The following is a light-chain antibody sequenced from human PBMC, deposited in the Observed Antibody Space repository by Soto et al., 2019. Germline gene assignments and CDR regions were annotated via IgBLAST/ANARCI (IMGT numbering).Light chain of an antibody. V-gene: IGLV4-60*02. CDR2: LEGSGSY. CDR1: SGHSTYI. Sequence: QAVATQSSSASASLGSSVKLTCTLSSGHSTYIIAWHQQQPGKAPRYLMKLEGSGSYNKGSGIPDRFSGSSSGADRYLTISNLQFEDEADYYCETWDTNVVVFGGGTKVTVL. CDR3: ETWDTNVVV. J-gene: IGLJ2*01.